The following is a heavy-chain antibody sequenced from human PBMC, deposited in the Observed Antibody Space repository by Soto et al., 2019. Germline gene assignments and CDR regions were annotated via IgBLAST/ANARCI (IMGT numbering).Heavy chain of an antibody. D-gene: IGHD5-12*01. CDR3: ARWGGYGGLYYFDY. J-gene: IGHJ4*02. CDR2: IYYSGST. Sequence: SETLSLTCTVSGGSISSYYWSWIRQPPGKGPEWIGYIYYSGSTNYNPSLKSRVTISVDTSKNQFSLKLSSVTAADTAAYYCARWGGYGGLYYFDYWGQGTLVTVSS. CDR1: GGSISSYY. V-gene: IGHV4-59*01.